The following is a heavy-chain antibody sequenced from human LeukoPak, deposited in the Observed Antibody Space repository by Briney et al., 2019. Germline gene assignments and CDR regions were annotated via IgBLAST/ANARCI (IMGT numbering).Heavy chain of an antibody. V-gene: IGHV3-23*01. Sequence: GGSLRLSCAASGFTFSSYAMSWVRQAPGKGLEWVSGISGSGGSTYYADSVKGRFTISRDNAKNSLYLQMNSLRAEDTAVYYCARAPDFDWLLSLGWFDPWGQGTLVTVSS. D-gene: IGHD3-9*01. CDR3: ARAPDFDWLLSLGWFDP. CDR1: GFTFSSYA. J-gene: IGHJ5*02. CDR2: ISGSGGST.